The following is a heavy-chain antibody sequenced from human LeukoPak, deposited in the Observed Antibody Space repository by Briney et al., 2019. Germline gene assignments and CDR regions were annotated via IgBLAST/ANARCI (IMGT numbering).Heavy chain of an antibody. V-gene: IGHV1-2*02. J-gene: IGHJ4*02. CDR1: GYTFTDYY. CDR3: VRLYDWGRLDY. Sequence: ASVKVSCKASGYTFTDYYIHWVRQAPGQGLEWMGWFNPHTGGTNYAQKFQGRVTMTRDTSISTACMELSRLTSDDTAVYYCVRLYDWGRLDYWGQGTLVTASS. CDR2: FNPHTGGT. D-gene: IGHD3-9*01.